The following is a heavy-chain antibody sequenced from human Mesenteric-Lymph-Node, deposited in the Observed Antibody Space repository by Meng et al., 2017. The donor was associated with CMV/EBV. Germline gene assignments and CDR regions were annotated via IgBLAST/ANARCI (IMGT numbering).Heavy chain of an antibody. V-gene: IGHV3-7*01. CDR3: ARDLYRFFDI. CDR1: GFSFGSYW. Sequence: GESLKISCAASGFSFGSYWMTWVRQAPGKGLEWVANIKEDGSEKNYVDSVKGRFTISRDNAENSLYLQMNSLRAEDTAVYFCARDLYRFFDIWGQGTVVTVSS. D-gene: IGHD2-2*02. J-gene: IGHJ3*02. CDR2: IKEDGSEK.